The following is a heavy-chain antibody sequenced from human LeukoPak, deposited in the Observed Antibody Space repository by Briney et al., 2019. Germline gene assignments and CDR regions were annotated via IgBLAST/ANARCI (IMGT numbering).Heavy chain of an antibody. CDR3: AKMGAGTTSRWFDP. Sequence: GGSLRLSCAASGFTFSSYAMSWVRQAPGKGLEWVSAISGSGGSTYYADSVKGRFTISRDNSKNTLYLQMNGLRAEDTAVYYCAKMGAGTTSRWFDPWGQGTLVTVSS. CDR1: GFTFSSYA. J-gene: IGHJ5*02. V-gene: IGHV3-23*01. CDR2: ISGSGGST. D-gene: IGHD1-7*01.